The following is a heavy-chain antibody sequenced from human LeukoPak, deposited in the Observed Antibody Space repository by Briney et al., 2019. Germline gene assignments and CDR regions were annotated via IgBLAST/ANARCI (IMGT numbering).Heavy chain of an antibody. Sequence: PGGSLRLSCAASGFTFSSYEMNWVRQAPGKGLEWVSYISSSGSTIYYADSVKGRFTISRDNAKNSLYLQMNSLRAEDTAVYYCAKPRPYGDYGYYFDYWGQGTLVTVSS. D-gene: IGHD4-17*01. J-gene: IGHJ4*02. CDR1: GFTFSSYE. CDR2: ISSSGSTI. V-gene: IGHV3-48*03. CDR3: AKPRPYGDYGYYFDY.